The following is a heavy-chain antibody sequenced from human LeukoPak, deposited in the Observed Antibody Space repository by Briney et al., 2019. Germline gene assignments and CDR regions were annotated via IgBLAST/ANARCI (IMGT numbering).Heavy chain of an antibody. CDR1: GFTFGDYA. D-gene: IGHD2-2*01. V-gene: IGHV3-49*04. Sequence: PGGTLRLSRTASGFTFGDYAMSWVRQAPAKGLEGVGFIRNKAYGGTTEYAASVKGRFTISRDDFNSIAYLQMNSLKTEDTAVYYCTRAYTQLGFDPWGQGTLVTVSS. J-gene: IGHJ5*02. CDR2: IRNKAYGGTT. CDR3: TRAYTQLGFDP.